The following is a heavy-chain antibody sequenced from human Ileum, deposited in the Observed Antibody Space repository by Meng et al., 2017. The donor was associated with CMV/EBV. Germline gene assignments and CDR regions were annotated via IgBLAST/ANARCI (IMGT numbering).Heavy chain of an antibody. D-gene: IGHD6-19*01. V-gene: IGHV3-74*01. CDR2: INSDGTIT. J-gene: IGHJ3*01. Sequence: GESLKISCEGSGFTFSNYWMYCVRQAPGKGLVWVSRINSDGTITSYADSVKGRFTVSRDNAKNTLYLQMNSLRAEDTAVYYCAGPLAVNAFDFWGQGTMVTVSS. CDR3: AGPLAVNAFDF. CDR1: GFTFSNYW.